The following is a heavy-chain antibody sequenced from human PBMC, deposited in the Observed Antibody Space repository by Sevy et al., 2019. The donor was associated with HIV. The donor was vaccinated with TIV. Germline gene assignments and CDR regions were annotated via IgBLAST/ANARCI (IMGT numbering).Heavy chain of an antibody. J-gene: IGHJ6*03. CDR2: ISGSGGST. CDR1: GFTISRYA. CDR3: AKSRLLHYYYYMDV. V-gene: IGHV3-23*01. Sequence: GGSLRLSCAASGFTISRYAMSWVRQAPGKGLEWVSAISGSGGSTYYADSVKGRFTISRDNSKNTLYLQMNSLRAEDTAVYYCAKSRLLHYYYYMDVWGKGTTVTVSS.